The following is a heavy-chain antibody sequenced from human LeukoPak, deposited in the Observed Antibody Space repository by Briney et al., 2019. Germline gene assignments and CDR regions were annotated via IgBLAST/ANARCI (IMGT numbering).Heavy chain of an antibody. D-gene: IGHD2-2*01. Sequence: PSETLSLTCTVSGGSISGYYWSWIRQPAGKGLEWIGRIYTSGSTNYNPSLKSRVTMSVDTSKNQFSLKLSSVTAADTAVYYCATCLRDVVVVPAACDYWGQGTLVTVSS. V-gene: IGHV4-4*07. CDR1: GGSISGYY. CDR3: ATCLRDVVVVPAACDY. J-gene: IGHJ4*02. CDR2: IYTSGST.